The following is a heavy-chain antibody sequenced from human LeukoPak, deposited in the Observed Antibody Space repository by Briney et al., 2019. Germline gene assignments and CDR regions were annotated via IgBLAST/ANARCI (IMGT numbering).Heavy chain of an antibody. CDR1: GLIVTSDF. D-gene: IGHD3-16*01. J-gene: IGHJ4*02. CDR3: ANSRGTY. V-gene: IGHV3-53*01. CDR2: IATAGET. Sequence: ARSLRLSCAASGLIVTSDFMGWVRQAPGKGLEWVSLIATAGETYYADSVKVRFTISRDNSKNTVSLQMNSLRVDDTAVYYCANSRGTYWGQGTLVTVSS.